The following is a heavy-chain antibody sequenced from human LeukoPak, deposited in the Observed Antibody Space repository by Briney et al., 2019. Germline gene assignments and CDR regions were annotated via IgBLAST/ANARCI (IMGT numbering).Heavy chain of an antibody. CDR2: ISAYNGNT. CDR1: GYTFTSYG. V-gene: IGHV1-18*01. Sequence: GASVKVSCKASGYTFTSYGISWVRPAPGQGVEWMGWISAYNGNTNYAQKLQGRVTMTTDTSPSTAYMELRSLRSDDTAVYYCARDRWSYYYDSSGYYPHWGQGTLVTVSS. CDR3: ARDRWSYYYDSSGYYPH. D-gene: IGHD3-22*01. J-gene: IGHJ4*02.